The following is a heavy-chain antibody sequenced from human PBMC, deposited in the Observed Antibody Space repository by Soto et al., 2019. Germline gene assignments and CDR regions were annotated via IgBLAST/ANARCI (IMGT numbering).Heavy chain of an antibody. CDR2: ISYDGSNK. CDR3: ERGNPYDFWGGTPDY. Sequence: GGSLRLSCAASGFTFSTYTMHWVRQAPGKGLEWVAVISYDGSNKYYADSVKGRFTISRDNSKNTLYLQMNSLRAEDTAVYYCERGNPYDFWGGTPDYWGQGTLVTVSS. D-gene: IGHD3-3*01. J-gene: IGHJ4*01. CDR1: GFTFSTYT. V-gene: IGHV3-30-3*01.